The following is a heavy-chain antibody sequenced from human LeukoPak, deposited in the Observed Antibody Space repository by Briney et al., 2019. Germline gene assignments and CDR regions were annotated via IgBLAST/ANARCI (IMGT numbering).Heavy chain of an antibody. CDR3: ARSGYCSGGSCSRHLDV. V-gene: IGHV4-59*08. D-gene: IGHD2-15*01. CDR2: IYYSGST. CDR1: GGSISSYY. Sequence: SETLSLTCTVSGGSISSYYWSWLRQPPGKGVEGIGYIYYSGSTNYNPSLKRRVTISVDTSKNQFSLKLSSVTAADTAVYYCARSGYCSGGSCSRHLDVWGKGTTVTISS. J-gene: IGHJ6*04.